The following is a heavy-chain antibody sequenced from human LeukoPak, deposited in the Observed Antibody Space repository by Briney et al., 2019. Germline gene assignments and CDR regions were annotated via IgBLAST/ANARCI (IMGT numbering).Heavy chain of an antibody. Sequence: PSETLSLTCTVSGGSISSSSYYWGWIRQPPGKGLEWIGYIYYSGSTYYNPSLKSRVTISVDTSKNQFSLKLSSVTAADTAVYYCARHSSGWSFDYWGQGTLVTVSS. V-gene: IGHV4-31*03. CDR2: IYYSGST. CDR3: ARHSSGWSFDY. D-gene: IGHD6-19*01. CDR1: GGSISSSSYY. J-gene: IGHJ4*02.